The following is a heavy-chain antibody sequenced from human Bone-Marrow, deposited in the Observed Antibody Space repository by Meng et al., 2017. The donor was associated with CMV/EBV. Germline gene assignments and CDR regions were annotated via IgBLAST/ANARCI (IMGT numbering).Heavy chain of an antibody. V-gene: IGHV3-7*01. J-gene: IGHJ5*02. CDR1: GFTFSSYW. CDR3: ASVRCSSTSCHPYYDFWSGSIPYNWFDP. D-gene: IGHD3-3*01. Sequence: GGSLRLSCAASGFTFSSYWMSWVRQAPGKGLEWVANIKQDGSEKYYVDSVKGRFTISRDNAKNSLYLQMNSLRAEDTAVYYCASVRCSSTSCHPYYDFWSGSIPYNWFDPWGQGTLVTASS. CDR2: IKQDGSEK.